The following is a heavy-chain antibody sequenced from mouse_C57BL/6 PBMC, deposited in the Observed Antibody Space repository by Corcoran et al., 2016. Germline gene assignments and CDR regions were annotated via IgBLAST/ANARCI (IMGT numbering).Heavy chain of an antibody. CDR3: ASHYGSSYGYFDV. V-gene: IGHV1-55*01. CDR2: IYPGSGST. J-gene: IGHJ1*03. CDR1: GYTFTSYW. D-gene: IGHD1-1*01. Sequence: QVQLQQPGAELVKPGASVKMSCKASGYTFTSYWITWVKRRPGQGLEWIGDIYPGSGSTNYNEKFTSKATLTVDTSSSTAYMQLSSLTSEDSAVYYCASHYGSSYGYFDVWGTGTTVTVSS.